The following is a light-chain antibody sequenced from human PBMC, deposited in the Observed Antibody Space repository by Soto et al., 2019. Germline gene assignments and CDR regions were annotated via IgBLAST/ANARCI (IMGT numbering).Light chain of an antibody. Sequence: QSALTQPASVSGSPGQSITISCTGSSSDSWYQQHPGKAPKLMIYEGSKRPSGVSNRFSGSKSGNTASLTISGLQAEDEGDYYCCSYASSTNVVFGGGTKVTVL. CDR2: EGS. CDR3: CSYASSTNVV. J-gene: IGLJ2*01. V-gene: IGLV2-23*01. CDR1: SSD.